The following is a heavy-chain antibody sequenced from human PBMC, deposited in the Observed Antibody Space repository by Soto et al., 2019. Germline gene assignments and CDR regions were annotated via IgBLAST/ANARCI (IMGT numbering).Heavy chain of an antibody. CDR3: ARESEDLTSNFDY. CDR2: ISSTTNYI. J-gene: IGHJ4*02. Sequence: GGSLRLSCAASGFTFSDYYMSWVRQAPGKGLEWVSSISSTTNYIYYGDSMKGRFTISRDNAKNSLYLEMNSLRAEDTAVYYCARESEDLTSNFDYWGQGTLVTVSS. CDR1: GFTFSDYY. V-gene: IGHV3-11*06.